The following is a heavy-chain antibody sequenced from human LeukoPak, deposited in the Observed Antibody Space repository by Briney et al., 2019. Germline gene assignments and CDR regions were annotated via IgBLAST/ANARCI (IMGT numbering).Heavy chain of an antibody. CDR2: IIPILGIA. CDR1: GGTFSSYT. Sequence: ASVKVSCKASGGTFSSYTISWVRQAPGQGLEWMGRIIPILGIANYAQKLQGRVTITADKSTSTAYMELSSLRSEDTAVYYCARQRLTGTYYFDYWGQGTLVTVSS. D-gene: IGHD1-7*01. V-gene: IGHV1-69*02. J-gene: IGHJ4*02. CDR3: ARQRLTGTYYFDY.